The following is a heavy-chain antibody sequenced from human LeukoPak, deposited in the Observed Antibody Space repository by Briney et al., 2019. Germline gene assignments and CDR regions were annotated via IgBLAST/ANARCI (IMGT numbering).Heavy chain of an antibody. D-gene: IGHD6-19*01. CDR2: IHPNIGTT. V-gene: IGHV1-46*01. CDR3: ARFTYSTGRFAYLDH. CDR1: GYTFSIYY. J-gene: IGHJ5*02. Sequence: GASVKVSCKASGYTFSIYYMHWVRQAPGQGLEWMGIIHPNIGTTNYAQKFQDRVTMTGDMSMSTVYMELNSLRSEDTAVYFCARFTYSTGRFAYLDHWGRGTLVVVTS.